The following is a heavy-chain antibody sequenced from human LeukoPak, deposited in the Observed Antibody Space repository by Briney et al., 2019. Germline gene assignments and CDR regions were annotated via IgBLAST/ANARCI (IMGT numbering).Heavy chain of an antibody. CDR2: ISSSSTYI. V-gene: IGHV3-21*01. CDR3: ARDFSGVTGFPFGRGIYL. Sequence: PGGSLRLSCAASGFTFSSYNRNWVRQAPGKGLEWVSSISSSSTYIYYAESMKGRFTISRDNAKNSLYLQMNSLRAEDKAVYYRARDFSGVTGFPFGRGIYLWGQGTLVTVSS. CDR1: GFTFSSYN. D-gene: IGHD1-26*01. J-gene: IGHJ4*02.